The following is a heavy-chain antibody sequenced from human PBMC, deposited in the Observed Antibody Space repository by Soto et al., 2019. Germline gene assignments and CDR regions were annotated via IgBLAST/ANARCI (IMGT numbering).Heavy chain of an antibody. V-gene: IGHV3-30-3*01. J-gene: IGHJ6*02. CDR2: ISYDGSNK. D-gene: IGHD2-2*02. CDR3: ARAGSYVVVVPAAIYGMDV. Sequence: GESLKISCAASGFTFSSYAMHWVRQAPGKGLEWVAVISYDGSNKYYADSVKGRFTISRDNSKNTLYLQMNSLRAEDTAVYYCARAGSYVVVVPAAIYGMDVWGQGTTVTVSS. CDR1: GFTFSSYA.